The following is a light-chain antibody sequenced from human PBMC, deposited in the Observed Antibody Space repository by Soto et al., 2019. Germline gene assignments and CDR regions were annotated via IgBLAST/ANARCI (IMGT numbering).Light chain of an antibody. CDR1: TSDVGRYNY. V-gene: IGLV2-14*03. J-gene: IGLJ1*01. CDR3: CSIAGSSSSF. Sequence: QSALTQPASVSGSPGQSISISCTGTTSDVGRYNYVSWYQQHPGEAPKLMIYDVSYRPSWVSNRFSGSKSGITASLTISGLQAEDETDYYCCSIAGSSSSFFGTGTKVTFL. CDR2: DVS.